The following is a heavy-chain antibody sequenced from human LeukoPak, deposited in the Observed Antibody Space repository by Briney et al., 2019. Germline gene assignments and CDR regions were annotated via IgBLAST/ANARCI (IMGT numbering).Heavy chain of an antibody. Sequence: SETLSLTCAVYGGSFSGYYWSWIRQPPGKGLEWIGEINHSGSTNYNPSLKSRVTISVDTSKNQFSLKLSSVTAADTAVYYCARAESYYYGSGDSGAFDIWGQGTMVTVSS. CDR2: INHSGST. CDR3: ARAESYYYGSGDSGAFDI. J-gene: IGHJ3*02. V-gene: IGHV4-34*01. CDR1: GGSFSGYY. D-gene: IGHD3-10*01.